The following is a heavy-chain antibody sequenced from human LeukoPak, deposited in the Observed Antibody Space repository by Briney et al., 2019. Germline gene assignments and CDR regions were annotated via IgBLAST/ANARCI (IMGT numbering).Heavy chain of an antibody. CDR3: XXXXXXXXXXXV. J-gene: IGHJ3*01. V-gene: IGHV4-59*01. Sequence: SXXWXWIRQPPXXXLEWIGYIYYSGSTXXXXSLKSRVTISVXXSXXQFSLRLSSVTAADAAVYSXXXXXXXXXXXXVWG. CDR1: SXX. CDR2: IYYSGST.